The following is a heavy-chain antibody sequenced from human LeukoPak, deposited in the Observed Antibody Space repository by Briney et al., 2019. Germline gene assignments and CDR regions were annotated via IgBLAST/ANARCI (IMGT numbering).Heavy chain of an antibody. J-gene: IGHJ4*02. CDR3: AKDWSSGIFGSYYFDY. CDR1: GFTFSSYG. V-gene: IGHV3-33*06. Sequence: AGRSLRLSCAASGFTFSSYGMHWVRQAPGKGLEWVAVIWYDGSNKYYADSVKGRFTISRDNSKNTLYLQMNSLRAEDTAVYYCAKDWSSGIFGSYYFDYWGRGTLVTVSS. D-gene: IGHD3-3*01. CDR2: IWYDGSNK.